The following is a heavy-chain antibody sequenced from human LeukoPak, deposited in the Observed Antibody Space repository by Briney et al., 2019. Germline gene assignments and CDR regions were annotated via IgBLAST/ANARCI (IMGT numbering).Heavy chain of an antibody. CDR3: ARNDYSNYDRVNYYYGMDV. J-gene: IGHJ6*02. CDR1: GDTITSYD. D-gene: IGHD4-11*01. Sequence: ASVKVSCKASGDTITSYDIDRVRQATGQGLEWMGSMNPNSGNTGYAQKFQGRVTMTRNTSISTAYMELSSLRSEDTAVYYCARNDYSNYDRVNYYYGMDVWGQGTTVTVSS. CDR2: MNPNSGNT. V-gene: IGHV1-8*01.